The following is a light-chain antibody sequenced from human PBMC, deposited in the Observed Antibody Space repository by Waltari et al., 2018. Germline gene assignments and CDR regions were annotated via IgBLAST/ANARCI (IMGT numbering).Light chain of an antibody. CDR2: GVS. J-gene: IGKJ1*01. CDR3: QQYAFSPPGKS. V-gene: IGKV3-20*01. CDR1: QSVSSTW. Sequence: IVLTQSPGTLSLSPVEAATLSCRASQSVSSTWLAWYQQKPGQPPRLLIYGVSNRAPGIPDRFSGSGSGTDFTLTIDRLEPEDFAVYYCQQYAFSPPGKSFGQGTKVEIQ.